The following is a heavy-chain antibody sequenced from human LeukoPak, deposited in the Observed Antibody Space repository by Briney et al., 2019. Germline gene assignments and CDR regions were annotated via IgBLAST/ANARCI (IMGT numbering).Heavy chain of an antibody. D-gene: IGHD3-10*01. V-gene: IGHV4-4*02. Sequence: SGTLSLTCAVSGGSISSSNWWSWVRQPPGKGLEWIGSIYYSGSTYYNPSLKSRVTISVDTSKNQFSLKLSSVTAADTAVYYCARESDVLFDPWGQGTLVTVSS. J-gene: IGHJ5*02. CDR2: IYYSGST. CDR1: GGSISSSNW. CDR3: ARESDVLFDP.